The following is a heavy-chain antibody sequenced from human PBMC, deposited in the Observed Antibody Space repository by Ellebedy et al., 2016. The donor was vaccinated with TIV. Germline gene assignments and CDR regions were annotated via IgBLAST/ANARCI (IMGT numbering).Heavy chain of an antibody. Sequence: PGGSLRLSCVDSGLTFSRYWMSWVRQTPGKGLEWVATVKQDGTEKFYVDSVKGRFTISRDNAKKSLYLQMNSLRAEDTAVYYCARAGEYCDFPQNCYAMDVWGQGTTVTVS. CDR1: GLTFSRYW. CDR2: VKQDGTEK. CDR3: ARAGEYCDFPQNCYAMDV. J-gene: IGHJ6*02. D-gene: IGHD2/OR15-2a*01. V-gene: IGHV3-7*03.